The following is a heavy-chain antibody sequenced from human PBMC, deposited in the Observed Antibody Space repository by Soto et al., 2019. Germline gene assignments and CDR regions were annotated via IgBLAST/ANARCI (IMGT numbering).Heavy chain of an antibody. CDR1: GYTFTGYY. Sequence: QVQLVQSGAEVKKPGASVKVSCKASGYTFTGYYMHWVRQAPGQGLEWMGWINPNSGGTNYAQKFQGRVTMTRDTSISTAYMELSRLRSDDTAVYYCARPLGYCSGGSFYRAEFDPWGQGTLVTVSS. V-gene: IGHV1-2*02. J-gene: IGHJ5*02. CDR2: INPNSGGT. CDR3: ARPLGYCSGGSFYRAEFDP. D-gene: IGHD2-15*01.